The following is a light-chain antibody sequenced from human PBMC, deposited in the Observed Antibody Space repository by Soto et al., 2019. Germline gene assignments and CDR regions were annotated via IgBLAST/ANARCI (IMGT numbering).Light chain of an antibody. CDR2: LGS. CDR3: MQPPLTPWT. V-gene: IGKV2-28*01. J-gene: IGKJ1*01. Sequence: DIVLTQSPLSLPVTPGEPASITCRSSQSLLYRNGYNYLDWYLQKPGQSPQLLIYLGSNRASGVPDRFSGSGSGTDFKLKISRVEAQDLCVYYCMQPPLTPWTFGQGTKVEIK. CDR1: QSLLYRNGYNY.